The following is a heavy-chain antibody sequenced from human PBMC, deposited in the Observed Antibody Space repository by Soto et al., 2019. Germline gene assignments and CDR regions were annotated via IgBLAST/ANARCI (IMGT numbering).Heavy chain of an antibody. D-gene: IGHD6-19*01. Sequence: QVPLVQSAAEMKKPGASVKVSCKASGYTFTSYVINWVRQAPGQGLEWMGYINTYAGNTYYAQKLQGRVTMTTDTSSTTGYLEPRSLTSDDTAVYYCARIPVAGHGYYDYWGQGTLVTVSS. V-gene: IGHV1-18*01. J-gene: IGHJ4*02. CDR1: GYTFTSYV. CDR2: INTYAGNT. CDR3: ARIPVAGHGYYDY.